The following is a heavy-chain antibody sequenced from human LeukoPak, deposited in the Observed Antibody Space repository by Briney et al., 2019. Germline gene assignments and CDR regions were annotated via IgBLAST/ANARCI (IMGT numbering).Heavy chain of an antibody. CDR2: IYYSGST. V-gene: IGHV4-39*01. J-gene: IGHJ4*02. Sequence: SETLSLTCTVSGGSMSSSSYYWGWIRQPPGKGLEWIGSIYYSGSTYYNPSLKSRVTISVDTSKNQFSLKLSSVTAADTAVYYCASRPLHSSRYPNWGQGTLVTVSS. CDR3: ASRPLHSSRYPN. CDR1: GGSMSSSSYY. D-gene: IGHD3-22*01.